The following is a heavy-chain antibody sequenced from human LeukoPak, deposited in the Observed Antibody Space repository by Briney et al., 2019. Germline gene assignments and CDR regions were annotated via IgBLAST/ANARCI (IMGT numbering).Heavy chain of an antibody. D-gene: IGHD2-2*01. J-gene: IGHJ4*02. CDR3: ATLVVPAANDY. Sequence: SVKVSCKASGGTFSSYAISWVRQAPGQGLEWMGGFIPIFGTANYAQKFQGRVTITADESTSTAYMELSSLRSEDTAVYYCATLVVPAANDYWGQGTLVTVSS. CDR1: GGTFSSYA. CDR2: FIPIFGTA. V-gene: IGHV1-69*01.